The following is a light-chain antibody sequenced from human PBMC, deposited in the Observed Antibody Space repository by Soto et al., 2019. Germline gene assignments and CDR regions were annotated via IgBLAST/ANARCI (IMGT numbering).Light chain of an antibody. V-gene: IGLV1-44*01. Sequence: QSVLTQPPSASGTPGQRVTISCSTSSSNLGDNTVNWYQHVPGTAPKLLIYSYDQRPSGVPDRFSGSRSGTSASLAISGLQSEDEADYYCAAWDATLDGYVFGTGTKHRP. J-gene: IGLJ1*01. CDR2: SYD. CDR3: AAWDATLDGYV. CDR1: SSNLGDNT.